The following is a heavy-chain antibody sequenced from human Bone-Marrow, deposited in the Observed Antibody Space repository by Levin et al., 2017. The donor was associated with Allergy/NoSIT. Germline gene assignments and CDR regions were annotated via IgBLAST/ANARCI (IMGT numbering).Heavy chain of an antibody. CDR1: GFSLSTSGMC. Sequence: SGPTLVKPTQTLTLTCTFSGFSLSTSGMCVSWIRQPPGKAPEWLARIDWDGEKHYSASLKTRLTISRDTSRDQVVLTMADMDPVDTATYYCARIRRHHDLLTGYYLLFDYWGQGALVTVSS. D-gene: IGHD3-9*01. V-gene: IGHV2-70*11. CDR2: IDWDGEK. CDR3: ARIRRHHDLLTGYYLLFDY. J-gene: IGHJ4*02.